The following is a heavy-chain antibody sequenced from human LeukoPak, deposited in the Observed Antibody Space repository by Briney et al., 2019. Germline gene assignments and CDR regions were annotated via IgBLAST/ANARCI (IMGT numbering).Heavy chain of an antibody. J-gene: IGHJ4*02. CDR2: INPNSGGT. CDR3: ARVDSIQLGFDY. Sequence: ASVKVSCKASGYTFTGYYMHWVRQAPGQGLEWMGWINPNSGGTNYAQKFQGRVTMTRDTSISTAYMELSRLRSGDTAVYYCARVDSIQLGFDYWGQGTLVTVSS. D-gene: IGHD5-18*01. CDR1: GYTFTGYY. V-gene: IGHV1-2*02.